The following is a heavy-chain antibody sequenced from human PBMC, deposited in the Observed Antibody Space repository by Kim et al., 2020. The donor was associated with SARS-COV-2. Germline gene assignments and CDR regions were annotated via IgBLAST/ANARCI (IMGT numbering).Heavy chain of an antibody. CDR3: ATTTPLSSNCYGMDV. Sequence: SETLSLTCTVSGGSISSHYWSWIRQPPGKGLEWIGYMWNSGSTTYNPSVKSRVTISVDTSKNQFSLRLHSVTAADTAVYYCATTTPLSSNCYGMDVWGQGTTVTVSS. CDR2: MWNSGST. V-gene: IGHV4-59*11. CDR1: GGSISSHY. J-gene: IGHJ6*02.